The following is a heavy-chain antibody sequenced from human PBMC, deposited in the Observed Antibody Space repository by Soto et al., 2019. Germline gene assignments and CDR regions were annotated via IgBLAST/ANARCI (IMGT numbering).Heavy chain of an antibody. CDR2: IYYSGST. CDR1: GGSVSSGSYY. J-gene: IGHJ5*02. D-gene: IGHD3-10*01. Sequence: SETLSLTCTVSGGSVSSGSYYWSWIRQPPGKGLEWIGYIYYSGSTNYNPSLKSRVTISVDTSKNQFSLKLSSVTAADTAVYYCARDVGSGSYYSWFDPWGQGTLVTVS. CDR3: ARDVGSGSYYSWFDP. V-gene: IGHV4-61*01.